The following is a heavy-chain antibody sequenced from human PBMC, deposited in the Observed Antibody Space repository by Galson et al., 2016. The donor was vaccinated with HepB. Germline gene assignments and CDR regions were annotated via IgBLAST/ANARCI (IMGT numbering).Heavy chain of an antibody. CDR2: IYPGASDA. D-gene: IGHD6-19*01. V-gene: IGHV5-51*01. Sequence: QSGEEVKKPGDSLKISCKALGYTFTNRWIGWVPQMPGKGLEWMGIIYPGASDAPYSSSFKGPVTISVDKSINTAYLQWSSLKASDTAMYYWAIGGSRGWYQYYYGMDTWGQVTTVTVAS. J-gene: IGHJ6*02. CDR1: GYTFTNRW. CDR3: AIGGSRGWYQYYYGMDT.